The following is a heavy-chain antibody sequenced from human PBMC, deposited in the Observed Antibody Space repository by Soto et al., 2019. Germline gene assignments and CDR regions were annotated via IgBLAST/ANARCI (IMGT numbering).Heavy chain of an antibody. J-gene: IGHJ6*02. D-gene: IGHD4-17*01. Sequence: PGGSLRLSCAASGFTFNIYALHWVRQAPGKGLEWVTVISFDGTKKYYSDSVKGRFTISRDNLKNTLYLQMNNLRVEDAALYCCASEDDYGYRYINYGLDVWGQGTTVTVSS. CDR3: ASEDDYGYRYINYGLDV. V-gene: IGHV3-30-3*01. CDR2: ISFDGTKK. CDR1: GFTFNIYA.